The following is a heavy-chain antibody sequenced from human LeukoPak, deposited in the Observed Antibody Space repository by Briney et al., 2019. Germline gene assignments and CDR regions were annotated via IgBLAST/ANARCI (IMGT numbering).Heavy chain of an antibody. V-gene: IGHV3-53*01. CDR1: GFTVSSNY. CDR2: IYSGGST. D-gene: IGHD4-17*01. CDR3: AREAVTRNYFDY. Sequence: GGYLRLSCAASGFTVSSNYMNWVRQAPGKGLEWVSVIYSGGSTYYADSVKGRFTISRDNSKNTLYLQMNSLRAEDTAVYYCAREAVTRNYFDYWGQGTLVTVSS. J-gene: IGHJ4*02.